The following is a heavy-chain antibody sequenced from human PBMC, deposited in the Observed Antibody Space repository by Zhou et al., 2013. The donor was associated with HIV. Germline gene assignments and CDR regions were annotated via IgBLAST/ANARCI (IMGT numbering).Heavy chain of an antibody. CDR3: ARARYQVDYSGYDFDY. Sequence: QVQLVQSGAEVKKPGSSVKVSCKSSGGALRGYTISWVRQAPGQGLEWMGGIIPIFGTANYAQKFQGRVTMTTDESTITAYMELSSLRSEDTAVYYCARARYQVDYSGYDFDYWGQGTLVTVSS. CDR2: IIPIFGTA. CDR1: GGALRGYT. V-gene: IGHV1-69*05. D-gene: IGHD5-12*01. J-gene: IGHJ4*02.